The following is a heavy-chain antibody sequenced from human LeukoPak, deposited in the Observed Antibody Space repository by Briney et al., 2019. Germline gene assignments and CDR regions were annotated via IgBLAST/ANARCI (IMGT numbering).Heavy chain of an antibody. V-gene: IGHV4-39*07. CDR1: GGSISSSSYY. CDR3: ARGYDFWSGYYPGY. J-gene: IGHJ4*02. Sequence: PSETLSLTCTVSGGSISSSSYYWGWIRQPPGKGLEWIGSIYYSGSTYYNPSLKSRVTISVDTSKNQFSPKLSSVTAADTAVYYCARGYDFWSGYYPGYWGQGTLVTVSS. D-gene: IGHD3-3*01. CDR2: IYYSGST.